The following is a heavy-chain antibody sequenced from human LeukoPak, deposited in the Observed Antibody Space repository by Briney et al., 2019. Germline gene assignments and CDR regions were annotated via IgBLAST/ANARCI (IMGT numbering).Heavy chain of an antibody. CDR1: GFTFSSYS. Sequence: GGFLRLSCAASGFTFSSYSMNWVRQAPGKGLEWVSSISSSSSYIYYADSVKGRFTISRDNAKNSLYLQMNSLRAEDTAVYYCARDLITMIVVHAFDIWGQGTMVTVSS. D-gene: IGHD3-22*01. V-gene: IGHV3-21*01. CDR2: ISSSSSYI. J-gene: IGHJ3*02. CDR3: ARDLITMIVVHAFDI.